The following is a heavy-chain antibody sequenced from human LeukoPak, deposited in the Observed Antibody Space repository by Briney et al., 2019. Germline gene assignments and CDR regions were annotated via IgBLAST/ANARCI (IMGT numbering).Heavy chain of an antibody. D-gene: IGHD6-19*01. V-gene: IGHV3-33*06. CDR2: IWYDGSNK. CDR3: AKDFFPLSSGWYFGYFQH. J-gene: IGHJ1*01. Sequence: PGRSLRLSCAASGFTFSSYGMHWVRQAPGKGLEWVAVIWYDGSNKYYADSVKGRFTISRDNSKNTLYLQMNSLRAEDTAVYYCAKDFFPLSSGWYFGYFQHCGQGTLVIVSS. CDR1: GFTFSSYG.